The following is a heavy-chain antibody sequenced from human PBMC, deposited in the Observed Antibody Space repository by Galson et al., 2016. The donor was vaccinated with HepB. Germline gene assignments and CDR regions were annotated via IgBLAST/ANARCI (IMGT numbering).Heavy chain of an antibody. V-gene: IGHV3-11*03. D-gene: IGHD3-16*01. J-gene: IGHJ4*02. Sequence: SLRLSCAVSGFPFDLFFMSWIRQAPGKGLEWVLYIGTEVDDAGYADAVKGRFTVSRDNAENLLYLDMHALIADDTATYYCARMGTTYASFAYWGQGTLVTVSS. CDR2: IGTEVDDA. CDR1: GFPFDLFF. CDR3: ARMGTTYASFAY.